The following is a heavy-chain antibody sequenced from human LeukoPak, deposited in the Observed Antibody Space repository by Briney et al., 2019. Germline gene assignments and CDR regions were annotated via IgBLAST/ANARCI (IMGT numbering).Heavy chain of an antibody. CDR1: GGSISSYY. D-gene: IGHD4-17*01. CDR3: ARDVAYYGVYPYVLDV. J-gene: IGHJ6*04. CDR2: IYYGGST. Sequence: PSETLSLTCSVSGGSISSYYWTWVRQPPGKGLDWIGFIYYGGSTKYNASVKSRVTISVDTSKNQLSLKLTSVTAADTAVYYCARDVAYYGVYPYVLDVWGKGTTVTVSS. V-gene: IGHV4-59*01.